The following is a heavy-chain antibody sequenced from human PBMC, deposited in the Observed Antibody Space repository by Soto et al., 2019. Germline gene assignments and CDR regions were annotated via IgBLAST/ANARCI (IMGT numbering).Heavy chain of an antibody. CDR1: GFTVSRDY. J-gene: IGHJ3*01. CDR2: IYTGGST. V-gene: IGHV3-53*01. Sequence: PGGSLRLSYAASGFTVSRDYISWVRQAPGKGLEWVSVIYTGGSTYYADSVKGRFTFSRDNSKNTLYLQMNSLRAEDTAVYYCARDQLYYNDISGRPLNAFDVWGQGTMVTVSS. D-gene: IGHD3-22*01. CDR3: ARDQLYYNDISGRPLNAFDV.